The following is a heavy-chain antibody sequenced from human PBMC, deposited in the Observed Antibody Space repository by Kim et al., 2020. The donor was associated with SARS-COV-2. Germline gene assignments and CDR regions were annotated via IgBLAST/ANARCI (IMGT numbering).Heavy chain of an antibody. D-gene: IGHD6-19*01. J-gene: IGHJ3*02. CDR2: FDPEDGET. V-gene: IGHV1-24*01. CDR1: GYTLTELS. CDR3: ATPSYSSGWFTGAFDI. Sequence: ASVKVSCKVSGYTLTELSMHWVRQAPGKGLEWMGGFDPEDGETIYAQKFQGRVTMTEDTSTDTAYMELSSLRSEDTAVYYCATPSYSSGWFTGAFDIWGQGTMVTVSS.